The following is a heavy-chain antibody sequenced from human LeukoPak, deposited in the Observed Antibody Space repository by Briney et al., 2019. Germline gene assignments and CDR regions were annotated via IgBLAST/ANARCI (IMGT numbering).Heavy chain of an antibody. V-gene: IGHV4-59*01. Sequence: SETLSLICTVSGGYISSYYLNWIRQPPGKGLEWIGYISYSGSTNYNPSLKSRVTISVDTSKYQFSLNLSSVTEADTAVYYCARAPVIGSGIYWGQGTLVTVSS. D-gene: IGHD2-2*01. CDR2: ISYSGST. J-gene: IGHJ4*02. CDR1: GGYISSYY. CDR3: ARAPVIGSGIY.